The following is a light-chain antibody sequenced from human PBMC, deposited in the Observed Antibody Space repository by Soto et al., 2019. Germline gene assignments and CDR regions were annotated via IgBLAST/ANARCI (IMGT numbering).Light chain of an antibody. CDR1: QSVSSY. Sequence: EIVLTQSPATLSLSPGERATLSCRASQSVSSYLAWYQQKPGQAPRLLIYDASNRATGIPARFSGSGSGTDLTGESSSLAPEEFSVYYCEKRSNLHPIFGRGIKLEI. CDR2: DAS. V-gene: IGKV3-11*01. J-gene: IGKJ2*01. CDR3: EKRSNLHPI.